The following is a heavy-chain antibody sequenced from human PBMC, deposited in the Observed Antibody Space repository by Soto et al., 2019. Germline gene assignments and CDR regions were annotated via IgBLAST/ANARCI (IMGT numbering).Heavy chain of an antibody. Sequence: EVQLVESGGGLVQPGGSLRLSCAASGFTFSGYWMSWVRQAPGKGLEWVANIEGDGSEKYYVGSVKDRFTISRDDAKTSLFLQMNSLRAEDTAVYYCAREGRGYCASTSCPGIWGQGTQVTVSS. CDR2: IEGDGSEK. V-gene: IGHV3-7*01. CDR1: GFTFSGYW. J-gene: IGHJ4*02. D-gene: IGHD2-2*01. CDR3: AREGRGYCASTSCPGI.